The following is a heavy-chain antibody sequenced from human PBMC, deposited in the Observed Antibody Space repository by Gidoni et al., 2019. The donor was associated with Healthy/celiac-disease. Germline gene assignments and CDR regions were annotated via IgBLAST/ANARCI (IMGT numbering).Heavy chain of an antibody. CDR2: INHSGST. D-gene: IGHD3-22*01. Sequence: QVQLQQWGAGLLKPSETLSLTCAVYGGSFSGYYWSWIRQPPGKGLEWIGEINHSGSTNYNPSLKSRVTISVDTSKNQCSLKLSSVTAADTAVYYCARKMGVVVRTPGGWYYYGMDVWGQGTTVTVSS. J-gene: IGHJ6*02. CDR3: ARKMGVVVRTPGGWYYYGMDV. V-gene: IGHV4-34*01. CDR1: GGSFSGYY.